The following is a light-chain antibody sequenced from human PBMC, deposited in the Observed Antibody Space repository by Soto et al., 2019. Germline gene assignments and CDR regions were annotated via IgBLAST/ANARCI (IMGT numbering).Light chain of an antibody. CDR1: QTISSW. CDR3: QQYKSYSEA. CDR2: KAS. V-gene: IGKV1-5*03. Sequence: DIQMTQSPSTLSGSVGDRVTITCRASQTISSWLAWYQQKPGKAPKLLIYKASTIKSGVPSRFSGSGSGTEFTLTISSLQPDDFATYYCQQYKSYSEAFGQGTKVDIK. J-gene: IGKJ1*01.